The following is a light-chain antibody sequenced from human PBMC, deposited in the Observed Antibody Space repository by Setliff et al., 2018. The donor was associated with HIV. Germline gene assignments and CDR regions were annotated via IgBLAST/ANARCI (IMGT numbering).Light chain of an antibody. CDR3: DSYTSTGIYV. CDR2: DVS. Sequence: QYALTQPASVSGSPGQVITVSCTGTRSDVGAYNSVYWFQQHPGRAPKLIIFDVSSRPSGVSNRFSGSKFGNTASLTISGLQTEDEADYYCDSYTSTGIYVFGTGTKVTVL. J-gene: IGLJ1*01. CDR1: RSDVGAYNS. V-gene: IGLV2-14*03.